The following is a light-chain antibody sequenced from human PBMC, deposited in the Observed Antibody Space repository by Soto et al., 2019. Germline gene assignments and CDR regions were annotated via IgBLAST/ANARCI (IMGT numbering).Light chain of an antibody. Sequence: DYVMTQSPDSLAVSLGERATINCKSSHNLLFTNNKNYLAWYQQKPGQPPKLLFSWASTREFGVPDRFSGSGSGTDFTLTIISLQADDVAVYSCQQCYTYQLTFGGGTKVEVK. CDR3: QQCYTYQLT. CDR1: HNLLFTNNKNY. J-gene: IGKJ4*01. CDR2: WAS. V-gene: IGKV4-1*01.